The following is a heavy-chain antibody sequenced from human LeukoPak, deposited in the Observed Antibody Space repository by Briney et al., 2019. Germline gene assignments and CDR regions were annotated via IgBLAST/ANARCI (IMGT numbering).Heavy chain of an antibody. V-gene: IGHV6-1*01. CDR3: VRSQYWRFDD. D-gene: IGHD2-8*02. CDR2: TYYRSKWYN. CDR1: GDSVSNNSAV. Sequence: QTLSLTCAISGDSVSNNSAVWNWIRQSPSRGLEWLGRTYYRSKWYNDYGASVKSRITVNPDTSMNQFSLQLNSVTPEDTAVYYCVRSQYWRFDDWGQGTLVTVSS. J-gene: IGHJ4*02.